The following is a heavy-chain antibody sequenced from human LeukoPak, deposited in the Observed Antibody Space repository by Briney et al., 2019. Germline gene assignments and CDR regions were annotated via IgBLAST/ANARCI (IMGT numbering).Heavy chain of an antibody. CDR2: ISGSGGST. V-gene: IGHV3-23*01. J-gene: IGHJ1*01. CDR3: AKDVLNYYDSSGYGYFQH. Sequence: PGGSLRLSCAASGFTLSSYAMSWVRQAPGKGLEWVSAISGSGGSTYYADSVKGRFTISRDNSKNTLYLQMNSLRAEDTAVYYCAKDVLNYYDSSGYGYFQHWGQGTLVTVSS. CDR1: GFTLSSYA. D-gene: IGHD3-22*01.